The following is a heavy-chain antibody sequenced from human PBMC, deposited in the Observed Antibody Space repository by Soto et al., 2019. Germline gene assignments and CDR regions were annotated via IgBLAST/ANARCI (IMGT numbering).Heavy chain of an antibody. J-gene: IGHJ4*02. CDR3: ARPANTVADHFDL. Sequence: GESLKISCQVSGYTFTIYWIGWVRQLPGKGLEWMGIIYPSDSDTRYSPSFQGQVTISADQSINTAYLQWDSLKASDTAIYYCARPANTVADHFDLWGQGTPVTVSS. CDR2: IYPSDSDT. V-gene: IGHV5-51*01. D-gene: IGHD4-17*01. CDR1: GYTFTIYW.